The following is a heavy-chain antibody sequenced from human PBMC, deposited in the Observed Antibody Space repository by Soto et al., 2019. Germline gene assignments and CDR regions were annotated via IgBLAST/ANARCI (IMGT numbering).Heavy chain of an antibody. CDR3: ARHTGIAADYYYYYGMDV. CDR1: GGSISSYY. V-gene: IGHV4-59*08. Sequence: SETLSLTCTVSGGSISSYYWSWIRQPPGKGLEWIGDIYYSGSTNYNPSLKSRVTISVDTSKNQFSLKLSSVTAADTAVYYCARHTGIAADYYYYYGMDVWGQGTTVTVSS. D-gene: IGHD6-13*01. J-gene: IGHJ6*02. CDR2: IYYSGST.